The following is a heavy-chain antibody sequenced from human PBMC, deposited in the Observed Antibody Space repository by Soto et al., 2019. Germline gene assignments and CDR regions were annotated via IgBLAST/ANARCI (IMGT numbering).Heavy chain of an antibody. J-gene: IGHJ5*02. CDR3: AKNETTRPWFDP. CDR1: GGSIRYGNYY. Sequence: QVQLQESGPGLVKASQTLSLTCTVSGGSIRYGNYYWSWIRQLPGKGLEWIGNIYYIGTTSYNTSLKSRVLISIDTAKNQFSLELTSVLAADTAVYYCAKNETTRPWFDPWGQGTLVTVSS. CDR2: IYYIGTT. D-gene: IGHD1-1*01. V-gene: IGHV4-31*03.